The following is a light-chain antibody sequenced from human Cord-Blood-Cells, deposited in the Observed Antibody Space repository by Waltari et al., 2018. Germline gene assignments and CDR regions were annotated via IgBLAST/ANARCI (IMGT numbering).Light chain of an antibody. V-gene: IGLV3-1*01. Sequence: SYELTQPPSVSVSPGQTASITCSGDKLGDKYACWYQQKPGQSPVLVIYQDSKRPSGIPVRFSGSNSGNTATLTISGTQAMDEADYYCQAWDSSTAGVFGTGTKVTVL. J-gene: IGLJ1*01. CDR3: QAWDSSTAGV. CDR1: KLGDKY. CDR2: QDS.